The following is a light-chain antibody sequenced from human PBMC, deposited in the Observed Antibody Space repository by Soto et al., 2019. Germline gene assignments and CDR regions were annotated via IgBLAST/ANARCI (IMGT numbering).Light chain of an antibody. CDR2: DAS. CDR1: QSVSSY. V-gene: IGKV3-11*01. Sequence: EIVLTQSPATLSLSPGERAALPCRASQSVSSYLAWYQQKPGQAPRLLIYDASNRATGIPPRFSGSGSGTDFTLTISSLEPEDFAVYYCLQGSNWPPLFTFGPGTKVDIK. CDR3: LQGSNWPPLFT. J-gene: IGKJ3*01.